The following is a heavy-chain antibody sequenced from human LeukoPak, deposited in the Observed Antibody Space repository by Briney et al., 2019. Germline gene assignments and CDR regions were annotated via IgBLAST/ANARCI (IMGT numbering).Heavy chain of an antibody. CDR1: GGYIITSGHY. Sequence: SETLSLTCTVSGGYIITSGHYWGWIRQPPGKGLEWIGSIYYTGVTSTNPFFRSRMSISVDTSKNQFSLNLTSVTAADAAVYYCARERSSSGGHNWFDPWGQETLVTVSS. J-gene: IGHJ5*02. CDR2: IYYTGVT. V-gene: IGHV4-39*07. CDR3: ARERSSSGGHNWFDP. D-gene: IGHD4-23*01.